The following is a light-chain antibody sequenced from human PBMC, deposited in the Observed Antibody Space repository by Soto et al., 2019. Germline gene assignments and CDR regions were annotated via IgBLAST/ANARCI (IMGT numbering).Light chain of an antibody. CDR1: QSLTSSD. V-gene: IGKV3-20*01. CDR3: QQYESSPPSYT. Sequence: EIVLTQSPGTLSLSPGERATLSCRASQSLTSSDLAWYQQSPGQAPRLLIYGASSRATGIPDRFSGSGSGTDFTFNISRLQHEDFAVYYCQQYESSPPSYTFGQGTKLEIK. CDR2: GAS. J-gene: IGKJ2*01.